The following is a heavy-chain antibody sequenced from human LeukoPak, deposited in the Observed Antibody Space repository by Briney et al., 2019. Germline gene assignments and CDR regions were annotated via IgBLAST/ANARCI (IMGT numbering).Heavy chain of an antibody. CDR1: RGSFSGHY. Sequence: SETLSLTCAVSRGSFSGHYWSWVRQPPGKGLEWIGEIDHTGITKYNPSLKSRVTISVDTSKNQFSLKLSSVTAADTAVYYCARIGLPAATHGTVDAFDIWGQGTMVTVSS. J-gene: IGHJ3*02. V-gene: IGHV4-34*01. CDR3: ARIGLPAATHGTVDAFDI. D-gene: IGHD2-2*01. CDR2: IDHTGIT.